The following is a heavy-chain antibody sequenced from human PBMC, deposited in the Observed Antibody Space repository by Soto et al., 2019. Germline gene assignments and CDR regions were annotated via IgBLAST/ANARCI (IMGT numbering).Heavy chain of an antibody. J-gene: IGHJ6*02. CDR2: IYPGDSDI. V-gene: IGHV5-51*01. D-gene: IGHD1-26*01. Sequence: PGESLKISCKGSGYSFSRYWIGWVRQMPGKGLEWMGIIYPGDSDIRYSPSFQGQVTISADTSISTAYLQWSSLKALDTAIYYCARRRGSGSDYYYNYGMGVWGQGTTVTVSS. CDR3: ARRRGSGSDYYYNYGMGV. CDR1: GYSFSRYW.